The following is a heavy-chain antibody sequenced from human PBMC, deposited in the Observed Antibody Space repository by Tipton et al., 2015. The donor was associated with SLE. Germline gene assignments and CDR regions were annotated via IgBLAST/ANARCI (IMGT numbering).Heavy chain of an antibody. Sequence: TLSLTCDVYGGSFSDYYWGWIRQPPGKGLEWIGEINDSGTTHYNPSLKSRVTISIETSENQFSLKLTSMAAADTAVYYCARAEGYCGSKTNCYERRWIDPWGQGTLVTVSS. CDR3: ARAEGYCGSKTNCYERRWIDP. V-gene: IGHV4-34*01. CDR2: INDSGTT. D-gene: IGHD2-2*01. CDR1: GGSFSDYY. J-gene: IGHJ5*02.